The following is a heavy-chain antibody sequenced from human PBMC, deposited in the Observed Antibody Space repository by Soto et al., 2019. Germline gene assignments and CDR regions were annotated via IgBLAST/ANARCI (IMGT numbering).Heavy chain of an antibody. CDR3: AKDSYDDFWSGMRGVYYYYGMDV. CDR2: ISYDGSNK. CDR1: GFTFSSYG. D-gene: IGHD3-3*01. V-gene: IGHV3-30*18. Sequence: GGSLRLSCAASGFTFSSYGMHWVRQAPGKGLEWVAVISYDGSNKYYADSVKGRFTISRDNSKNTLYLQMNSLRAEDTAVYYCAKDSYDDFWSGMRGVYYYYGMDVWGQGTTVTVSS. J-gene: IGHJ6*02.